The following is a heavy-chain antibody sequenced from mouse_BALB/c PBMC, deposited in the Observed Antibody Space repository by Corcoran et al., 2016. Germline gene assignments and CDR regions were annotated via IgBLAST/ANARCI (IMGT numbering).Heavy chain of an antibody. Sequence: DVQLQESGPGLVKPSQSLSLTCSVTGYSITSGYYWNWIRQFPGNKLEWMGYISYDGSNNYNPSLKNRISITRDTSKNQFFLKLNSVTTEDTATYYCARGASNWDVGYWGQGTTLTVSS. D-gene: IGHD4-1*01. CDR1: GYSITSGYY. J-gene: IGHJ2*01. V-gene: IGHV3-6*02. CDR3: ARGASNWDVGY. CDR2: ISYDGSN.